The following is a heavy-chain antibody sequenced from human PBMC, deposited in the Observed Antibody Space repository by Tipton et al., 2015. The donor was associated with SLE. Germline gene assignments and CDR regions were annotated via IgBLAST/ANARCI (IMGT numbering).Heavy chain of an antibody. D-gene: IGHD1-26*01. V-gene: IGHV1-69*09. J-gene: IGHJ4*02. CDR3: AGAGGGSYYLDS. CDR1: GGTFSSYT. Sequence: QLVQSGAEVKKPGSSVKVSCKASGGTFSSYTISWVRQAPGQGLEWMGRIIPILGIANYAQKFQGRVTITADKSTSTAYMELSSLSSEDPAVYYCAGAGGGSYYLDSWGQGTLFTVSS. CDR2: IIPILGIA.